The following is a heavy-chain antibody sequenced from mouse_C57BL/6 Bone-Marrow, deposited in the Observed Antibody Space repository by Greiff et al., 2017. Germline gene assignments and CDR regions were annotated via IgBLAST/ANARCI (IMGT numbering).Heavy chain of an antibody. D-gene: IGHD6-1*01. Sequence: QVQLQQPGAELVKPGASVKLSCKASGYTFTSYWMHWVKQRPGQGLEWIGMIHPNSGSTNYNEKFKSKATLTVDKSSSTAYMQLSSLTSEDSAVYCCARRQFYWYFDVWGTGTTVTVSS. J-gene: IGHJ1*03. CDR2: IHPNSGST. CDR1: GYTFTSYW. CDR3: ARRQFYWYFDV. V-gene: IGHV1-64*01.